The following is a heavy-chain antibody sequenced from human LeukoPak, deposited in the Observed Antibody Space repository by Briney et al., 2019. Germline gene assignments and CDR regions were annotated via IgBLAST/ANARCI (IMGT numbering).Heavy chain of an antibody. J-gene: IGHJ5*02. D-gene: IGHD6-13*01. CDR1: GGSISSGGYY. CDR2: IYYSGST. CDR3: ARDEGIAAAGTRFDP. V-gene: IGHV4-31*03. Sequence: SQTLSLTCTVSGGSISSGGYYWSWIRQHPGKGLEWIGYIYYSGSTYYNPSHKSRVTISVDTSKNQFSLKLSSVTAADTAVYYCARDEGIAAAGTRFDPWGQGTLVTVSS.